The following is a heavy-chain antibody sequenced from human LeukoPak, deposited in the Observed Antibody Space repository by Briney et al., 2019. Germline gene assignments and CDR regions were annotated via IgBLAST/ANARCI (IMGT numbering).Heavy chain of an antibody. J-gene: IGHJ4*02. D-gene: IGHD3-3*01. CDR2: IYYSVST. Sequence: SETLSLTCTVSGGSICSKSSYWGWLRPHPVKGLEWIGTIYYSVSTYYNPSPKSRVTISVDTSKNQFSLKLSSVTAADTAVYYCLVDFWSAKHFDNWGQGTLVTVSS. CDR3: LVDFWSAKHFDN. CDR1: GGSICSKSSY. V-gene: IGHV4-39*01.